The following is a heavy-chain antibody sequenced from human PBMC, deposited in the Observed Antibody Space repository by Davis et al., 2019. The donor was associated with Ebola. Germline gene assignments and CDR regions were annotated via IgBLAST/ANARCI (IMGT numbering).Heavy chain of an antibody. CDR1: GYTFTGYH. Sequence: ASVKVSCKASGYTFTGYHMHWVRQAPGQGLEWMGRMNPHSGGTNYAQKFQGRVTMITDTSISTAYMELNRLTYDDTAVYYCARGYCSGGSCYSPDYWGQGTLVTVSS. CDR3: ARGYCSGGSCYSPDY. D-gene: IGHD2-15*01. CDR2: MNPHSGGT. V-gene: IGHV1-2*06. J-gene: IGHJ4*02.